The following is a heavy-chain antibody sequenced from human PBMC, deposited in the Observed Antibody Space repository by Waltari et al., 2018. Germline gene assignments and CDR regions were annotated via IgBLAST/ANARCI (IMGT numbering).Heavy chain of an antibody. Sequence: QVHLVESGGGVVQPGGSLRLSCAGSGFNFNAYGIHWVRQAPGKGLEWLAVVSFEETTQYYADSVKGRFTISRDKSMNTVYLEMDSLRPDDTAMYYCASVTGTGYWGQGTLVTVSS. V-gene: IGHV3-30*03. CDR2: VSFEETTQ. D-gene: IGHD1-1*01. CDR3: ASVTGTGY. CDR1: GFNFNAYG. J-gene: IGHJ4*02.